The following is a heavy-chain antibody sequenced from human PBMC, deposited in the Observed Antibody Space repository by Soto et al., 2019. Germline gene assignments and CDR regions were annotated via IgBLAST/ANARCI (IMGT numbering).Heavy chain of an antibody. CDR2: ISYDGSNK. V-gene: IGHV3-30-3*01. J-gene: IGHJ4*02. Sequence: VGSLRLSCAASGFTFSSYAMHWFRQAPGNGLEWVAVISYDGSNKYYADSVKGRFTISRDNSKNTLYLQMNSLRAEDTAVYYCARDPYYYYDSSGYYYRNSYFDYWGQGTLVTVSS. CDR1: GFTFSSYA. D-gene: IGHD3-22*01. CDR3: ARDPYYYYDSSGYYYRNSYFDY.